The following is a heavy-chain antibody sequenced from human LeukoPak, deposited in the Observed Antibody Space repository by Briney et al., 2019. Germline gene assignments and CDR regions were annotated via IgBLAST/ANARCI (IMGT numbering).Heavy chain of an antibody. Sequence: SETLSLSCAVYGGSFSGYYWSWIRQPPGKGLEWIGEINHSGSTNYNPSLKSRVTISVDTSKNQFSLKLSSVTAADTAVYYCARGGFRRIVVVNRSYYFDYWGQGTLVTVSS. J-gene: IGHJ4*02. CDR1: GGSFSGYY. D-gene: IGHD3-22*01. CDR3: ARGGFRRIVVVNRSYYFDY. CDR2: INHSGST. V-gene: IGHV4-34*01.